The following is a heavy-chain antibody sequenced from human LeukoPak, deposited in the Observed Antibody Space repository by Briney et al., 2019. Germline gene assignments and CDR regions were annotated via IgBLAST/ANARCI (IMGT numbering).Heavy chain of an antibody. V-gene: IGHV1-18*01. CDR1: GYTFTSYG. D-gene: IGHD4-17*01. Sequence: GASVKVSCKASGYTFTSYGISWVRQAPGQGLEWMGWISAYNGNTNYAQKLQGRVTMTTDTSTSTAYMELRSLRSDDTAVYYCARALTDDYGDHNWFDPWGQGTLVTVSS. CDR3: ARALTDDYGDHNWFDP. CDR2: ISAYNGNT. J-gene: IGHJ5*02.